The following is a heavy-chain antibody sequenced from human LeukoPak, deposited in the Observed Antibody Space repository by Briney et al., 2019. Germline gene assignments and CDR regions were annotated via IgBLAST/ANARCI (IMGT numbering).Heavy chain of an antibody. CDR1: GVSINNYY. D-gene: IGHD3-16*02. Sequence: SETLSLTCTVSGVSINNYYWSWIRQPPGKGLEWIAYIYNSGTTNYNPSLKSRVTISLDTSKNQFSLKLPSVTASDTAVYYCARHDRYTITRRNDYYPLDVWGPGTTVTVS. J-gene: IGHJ6*02. CDR2: IYNSGTT. CDR3: ARHDRYTITRRNDYYPLDV. V-gene: IGHV4-59*08.